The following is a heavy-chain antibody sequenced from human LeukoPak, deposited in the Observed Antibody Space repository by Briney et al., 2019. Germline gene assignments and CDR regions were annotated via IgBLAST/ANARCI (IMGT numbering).Heavy chain of an antibody. V-gene: IGHV4-61*02. J-gene: IGHJ4*02. CDR3: ARGRKGAIGDRFLEWLLYVNPPSVFDY. CDR1: GGSISSGSYY. CDR2: IYTSGST. Sequence: PSQTLSLTCTVSGGSISSGSYYWSWIRQPAGTGLEWIGRIYTSGSTNYNPSLKSRVTISVDTSKNQFSLKLSSVTAADTAVYYCARGRKGAIGDRFLEWLLYVNPPSVFDYWGQGTLVTVSS. D-gene: IGHD3-3*01.